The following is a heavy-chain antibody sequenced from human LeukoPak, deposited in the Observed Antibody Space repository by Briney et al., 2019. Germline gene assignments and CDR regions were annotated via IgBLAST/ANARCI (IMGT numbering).Heavy chain of an antibody. CDR3: ARGHGSPQSRRPAHFDY. CDR1: GGSISSGDYY. CDR2: IYYSGST. Sequence: SETLSLTCTVSGGSISSGDYYWSWIRQPPGKGLEWIGYIYYSGSTYYNPSLKSRVTISVDTSKNQFSLKLSSVTAADTAVYYCARGHGSPQSRRPAHFDYWGQRTLVTVSS. J-gene: IGHJ4*02. V-gene: IGHV4-30-4*08. D-gene: IGHD1-26*01.